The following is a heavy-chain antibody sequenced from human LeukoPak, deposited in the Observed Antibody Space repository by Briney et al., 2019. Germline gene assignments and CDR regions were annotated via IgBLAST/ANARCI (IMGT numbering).Heavy chain of an antibody. D-gene: IGHD2-15*01. CDR2: ISYDGSNK. Sequence: PGRSLRLSCAASGFTFSSYGMHWVRQAPGKGLEWVAVISYDGSNKYYADSVKGRFTISRDNAKNSLYLQMNSLRAEDTAVYYCARDQGIVVVVAAYLFDYWGQGTLVTVSS. CDR3: ARDQGIVVVVAAYLFDY. V-gene: IGHV3-30*03. CDR1: GFTFSSYG. J-gene: IGHJ4*02.